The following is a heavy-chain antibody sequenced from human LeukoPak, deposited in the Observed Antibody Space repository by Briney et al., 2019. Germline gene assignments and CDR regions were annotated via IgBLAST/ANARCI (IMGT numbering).Heavy chain of an antibody. Sequence: TSETLSLTCTVSGGSISSSSYYWGWIRQPPGKGLEWIGSIYYSGTTYYNPSLKSRVTISVDTSKNQFSLNLTSVTAADTAVYYCARQGPQQLGWFDPWGQGTLGTVSP. CDR2: IYYSGTT. CDR1: GGSISSSSYY. V-gene: IGHV4-39*01. D-gene: IGHD6-13*01. J-gene: IGHJ5*02. CDR3: ARQGPQQLGWFDP.